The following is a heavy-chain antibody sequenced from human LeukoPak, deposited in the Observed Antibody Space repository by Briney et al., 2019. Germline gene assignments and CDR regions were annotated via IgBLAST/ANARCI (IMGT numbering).Heavy chain of an antibody. CDR2: IRYDGSNK. J-gene: IGHJ4*02. V-gene: IGHV3-30*02. D-gene: IGHD5/OR15-5a*01. CDR3: ARSSGTYYFDY. CDR1: GFTFSSYG. Sequence: PGGSLRLSCAASGFTFSSYGMHWVRQAPGKGLEWVAFIRYDGSNKYYADSAKGRFTISRDNSKNTLYLQMNSLRAEDTAVYYCARSSGTYYFDYWGQGTLVTVSS.